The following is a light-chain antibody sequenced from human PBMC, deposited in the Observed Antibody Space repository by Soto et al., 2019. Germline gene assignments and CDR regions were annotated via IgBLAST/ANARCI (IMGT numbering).Light chain of an antibody. CDR3: QHYGGSPPRST. Sequence: EIVLTQSPGTLSLSPGEGVTLSCRASQSVSSRSLAWYQQKPGQAPRLLIYDSSSRATGIPDRFSGSGSGTDFTLTISRPEPEDFAVYYCQHYGGSPPRSTFRGGTKVDIK. CDR1: QSVSSRS. J-gene: IGKJ4*01. V-gene: IGKV3-20*01. CDR2: DSS.